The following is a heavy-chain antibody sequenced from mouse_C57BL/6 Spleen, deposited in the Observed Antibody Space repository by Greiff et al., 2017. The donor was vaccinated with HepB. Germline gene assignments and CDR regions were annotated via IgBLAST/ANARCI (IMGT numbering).Heavy chain of an antibody. CDR3: ADGYFAMDY. CDR2: IDPNSGGT. Sequence: QVQLQQPGAELVKPGASVKLSCKASGYTFTSHWMHWVKQRPGRGLVWIGRIDPNSGGTKDNEKFKSKATLTVDKPSSTAYMQLSSLTSEDSEVYYCADGYFAMDYWGQGTSVPVSS. CDR1: GYTFTSHW. J-gene: IGHJ4*01. V-gene: IGHV1-72*01. D-gene: IGHD2-3*01.